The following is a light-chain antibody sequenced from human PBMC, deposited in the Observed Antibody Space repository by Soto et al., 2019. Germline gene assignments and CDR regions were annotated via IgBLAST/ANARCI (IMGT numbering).Light chain of an antibody. J-gene: IGKJ1*01. CDR2: DAS. V-gene: IGKV3-20*01. Sequence: EIVLTQSPATLSLSPGERATLSCRDSQSVSSSYLAWYQQKPGQAPRLXIYDASSRAIGIPDRFSGSGSGTEFTLTISRLEPEDFAVYYCQQYGSSPRTFGQGTKVDIK. CDR3: QQYGSSPRT. CDR1: QSVSSSY.